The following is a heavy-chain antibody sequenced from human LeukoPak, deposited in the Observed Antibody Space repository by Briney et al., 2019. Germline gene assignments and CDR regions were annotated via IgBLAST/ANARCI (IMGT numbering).Heavy chain of an antibody. Sequence: GGSLRLSCAASGFSFRTYWMHWVRQAPGKGLVWVAYMTNDGSRISYADSVKGRFTISRDNAKNTLYLQMNSLRAEDTAVYYCARAPRGGSGSYAFDYWGQGTLVTVSS. V-gene: IGHV3-74*01. CDR1: GFSFRTYW. CDR3: ARAPRGGSGSYAFDY. J-gene: IGHJ4*02. D-gene: IGHD3-10*01. CDR2: MTNDGSRI.